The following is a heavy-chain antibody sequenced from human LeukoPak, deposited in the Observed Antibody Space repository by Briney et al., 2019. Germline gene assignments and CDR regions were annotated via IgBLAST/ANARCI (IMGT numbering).Heavy chain of an antibody. CDR2: IHYSGST. D-gene: IGHD2-15*01. CDR1: GASISSHY. J-gene: IGHJ4*02. CDR3: ARHVSGGYFDY. Sequence: SETLSLTCSVSGASISSHYWSWIRQPPGKGLEWIGYIHYSGSTNCNPPLKSRVTISLDTSKNQFSLKLTSVTAADTAVYYCARHVSGGYFDYWGQGTLVTTSA. V-gene: IGHV4-59*11.